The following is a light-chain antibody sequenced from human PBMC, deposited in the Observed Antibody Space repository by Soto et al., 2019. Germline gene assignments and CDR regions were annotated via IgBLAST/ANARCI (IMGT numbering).Light chain of an antibody. J-gene: IGLJ2*01. CDR2: DVN. CDR3: SAYSSGATHVV. Sequence: QSVLTQPASVSGSPGQSITISCTGTSSDIGGLYNYVSWYQQHPGKAPKLLIYDVNDRPSGVPDRFSGSKSGNTASLTISGLQAEDEADYFCSAYSSGATHVVFGGGTKLTVL. CDR1: SSDIGGLYNY. V-gene: IGLV2-14*03.